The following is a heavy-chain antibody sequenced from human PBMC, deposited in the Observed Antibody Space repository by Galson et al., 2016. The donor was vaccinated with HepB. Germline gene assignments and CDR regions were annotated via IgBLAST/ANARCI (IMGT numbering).Heavy chain of an antibody. CDR2: IRSSSSTI. D-gene: IGHD3-3*01. CDR1: GFTFSNYS. V-gene: IGHV3-48*02. Sequence: SLRLSCAASGFTFSNYSMNWVRQAPGKGLEWVSYIRSSSSTIYYADSVKGRFTISRDNAKNSLYLQMNSLRDEDTAVYYCARDRVSGDFWSGYYTGIGMDVWGQGTTVTVSS. J-gene: IGHJ6*02. CDR3: ARDRVSGDFWSGYYTGIGMDV.